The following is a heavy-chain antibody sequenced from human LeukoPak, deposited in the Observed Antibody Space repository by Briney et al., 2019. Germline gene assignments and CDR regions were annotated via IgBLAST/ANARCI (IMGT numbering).Heavy chain of an antibody. CDR2: ISSSSSYI. V-gene: IGHV3-21*01. D-gene: IGHD3-10*01. J-gene: IGHJ3*02. Sequence: PGGSLRLSCAASGFTFSSYSMNWVRQAPGKGLEWVSSISSSSSYIYYADSVKGRFTISRDNAKNSLYLQMNSLRAEDTAVYYCARDESGMYYYGSGTVSSRAFDIWGQGTMVTVSS. CDR1: GFTFSSYS. CDR3: ARDESGMYYYGSGTVSSRAFDI.